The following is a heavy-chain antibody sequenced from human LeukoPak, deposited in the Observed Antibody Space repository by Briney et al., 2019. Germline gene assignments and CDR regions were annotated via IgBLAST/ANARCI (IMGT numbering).Heavy chain of an antibody. CDR1: GGTFSSYA. V-gene: IGHV1-69*13. CDR2: IIPIFGTA. J-gene: IGHJ4*02. CDR3: ASTGVGVIAAAGTSLVY. Sequence: SVTVSCKASGGTFSSYAISWVRQAPGQGLEWMGGIIPIFGTANYAQKFQGRVTITADESTSTAYMELSSLRSEDTAVYYCASTGVGVIAAAGTSLVYWGQGALVTVSS. D-gene: IGHD6-13*01.